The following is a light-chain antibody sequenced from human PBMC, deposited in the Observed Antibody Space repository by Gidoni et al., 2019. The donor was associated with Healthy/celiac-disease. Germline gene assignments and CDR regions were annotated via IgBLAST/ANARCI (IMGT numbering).Light chain of an antibody. V-gene: IGKV4-1*01. CDR3: QQYYSTPRT. CDR1: QGVLYSSNNKNY. J-gene: IGKJ1*01. CDR2: WAS. Sequence: DIVMTQSPDSLAVSLGERATINCKSSQGVLYSSNNKNYLAWYQQKPGQPPKLLIYWASTRESGVPDRFSGSGPGTDFTLTISSLQAEDVAVYYCQQYYSTPRTFGQGTKVEIK.